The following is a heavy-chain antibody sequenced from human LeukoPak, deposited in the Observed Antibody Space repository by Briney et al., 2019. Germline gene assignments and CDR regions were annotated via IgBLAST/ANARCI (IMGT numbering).Heavy chain of an antibody. CDR2: ISSSSSDI. CDR1: GFTFSSYS. J-gene: IGHJ1*01. CDR3: ARARSIVGVSPFQH. D-gene: IGHD1-26*01. Sequence: PGGSLRLSCAASGFTFSSYSMNWVRQAPGKGLEWVSSISSSSSDIYYADSVKVRFTISRDNAKNSLYLQMNSLRPQDTAVYYCARARSIVGVSPFQHWGQGTLVTVSS. V-gene: IGHV3-21*01.